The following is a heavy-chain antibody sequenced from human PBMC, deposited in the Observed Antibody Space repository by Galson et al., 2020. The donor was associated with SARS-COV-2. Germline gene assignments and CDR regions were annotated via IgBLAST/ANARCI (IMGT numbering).Heavy chain of an antibody. Sequence: ASVKVSCKTSGYRFSLYGISWVRQAPGQGPEWMGWINIYNGNTKFVQKFQGRVSMTTDTSTSTVYMELRSLRSDDTAVYYCARDSGGSYYFDYWGQGTLVTVSS. D-gene: IGHD3-16*01. CDR1: GYRFSLYG. CDR2: INIYNGNT. J-gene: IGHJ4*02. V-gene: IGHV1-18*01. CDR3: ARDSGGSYYFDY.